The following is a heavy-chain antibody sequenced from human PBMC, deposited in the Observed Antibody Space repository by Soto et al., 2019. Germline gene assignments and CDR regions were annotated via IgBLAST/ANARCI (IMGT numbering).Heavy chain of an antibody. CDR2: IKPYNGNS. CDR3: ARGLCAAGTCYGLTVDV. V-gene: IGHV1-8*01. Sequence: QVQLVQSGAEVKKPGASVKISCKTSGYTFTSYDISWLRQATGQGPEWMGWIKPYNGNSGFAEKFQGRITLTRNTSITTVYMEMTSLTSEDTAVYYCARGLCAAGTCYGLTVDVWGPGTRVTVTS. D-gene: IGHD6-13*01. CDR1: GYTFTSYD. J-gene: IGHJ3*01.